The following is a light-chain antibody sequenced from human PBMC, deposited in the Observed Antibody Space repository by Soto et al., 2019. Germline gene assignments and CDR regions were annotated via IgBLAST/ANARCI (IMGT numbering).Light chain of an antibody. Sequence: EIVLTQSPATLSLSPGERATLSCSASQSVSSYLAWYQQKPGQAPRLLIYDASNRATGIPARFSGSGSGTDFTLTISSLEPEDVAVYYCQQRSNWPLTFGGGTKVEIK. CDR3: QQRSNWPLT. CDR1: QSVSSY. J-gene: IGKJ4*01. V-gene: IGKV3-11*01. CDR2: DAS.